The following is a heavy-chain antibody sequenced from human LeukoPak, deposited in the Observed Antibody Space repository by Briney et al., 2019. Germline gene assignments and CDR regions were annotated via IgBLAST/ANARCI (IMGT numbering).Heavy chain of an antibody. Sequence: SETLSLTCTVSGGSTSSYYWSWIRQPPGKGLEWIGYIYYSGNTNLNPSLKSRITMSIETSKNQFSLNLSSVTAADTAVYYCARVSSGHFDLWGQGTLVSVSS. V-gene: IGHV4-59*01. CDR2: IYYSGNT. CDR1: GGSTSSYY. D-gene: IGHD3-22*01. CDR3: ARVSSGHFDL. J-gene: IGHJ4*02.